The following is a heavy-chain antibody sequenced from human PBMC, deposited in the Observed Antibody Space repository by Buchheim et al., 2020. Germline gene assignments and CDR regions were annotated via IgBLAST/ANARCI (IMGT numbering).Heavy chain of an antibody. CDR2: IKQDGSGK. D-gene: IGHD3-3*01. J-gene: IGHJ6*02. V-gene: IGHV3-7*01. CDR3: ARDYYDFWSGTANDSMDV. Sequence: EVQLVESGGGLVQPGGSLRLSCAASGFTFSSYWMTWVRQAPGKGLVWVSNIKQDGSGKYYVDSVKGRFTISRDNAKNPLYLQMNSLRAEDTAVYYCARDYYDFWSGTANDSMDVWGQGTT. CDR1: GFTFSSYW.